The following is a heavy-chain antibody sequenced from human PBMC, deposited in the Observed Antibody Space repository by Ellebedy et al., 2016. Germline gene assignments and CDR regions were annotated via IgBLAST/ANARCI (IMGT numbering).Heavy chain of an antibody. CDR1: GFTFSDYY. D-gene: IGHD3-22*01. J-gene: IGHJ4*02. Sequence: GGSLRLXXAASGFTFSDYYMSWIRQAPGKGLEWVSYISSSGSTIYYADSVKGRFTISRDNAKNSLYLQMNSLRAEDTAVYYCARDPLLHYYDSSGSFDYWGQGTLVTVSS. CDR3: ARDPLLHYYDSSGSFDY. V-gene: IGHV3-11*01. CDR2: ISSSGSTI.